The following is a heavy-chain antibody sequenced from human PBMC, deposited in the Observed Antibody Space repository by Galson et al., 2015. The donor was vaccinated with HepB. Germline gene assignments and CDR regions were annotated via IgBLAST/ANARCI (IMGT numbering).Heavy chain of an antibody. CDR3: AGYMWGADAFDI. CDR1: GGSINSTIYY. Sequence: LSLTFTVSGGSINSTIYYWGWIRQPPGKGLEWIAIIYYSGSTYYNPSLKSRVTISVDTSMNQFSLKLSPVTAADTAMYYCAGYMWGADAFDIWGQGTMVTVSS. V-gene: IGHV4-39*01. D-gene: IGHD1-26*01. CDR2: IYYSGST. J-gene: IGHJ3*02.